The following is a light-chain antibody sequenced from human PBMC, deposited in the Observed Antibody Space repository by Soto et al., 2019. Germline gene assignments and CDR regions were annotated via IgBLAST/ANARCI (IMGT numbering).Light chain of an antibody. J-gene: IGLJ2*01. CDR3: SSYTTTSPHVV. V-gene: IGLV2-14*01. CDR2: DVR. CDR1: SSDVGRYNY. Sequence: QSALTQPASVSGSPGQSITISCTGTSSDVGRYNYVSWYQQHPGKAPKLMIYDVRNRPSGVSNRFSGSKSGNTASLTISGLQAADEADYFCSSYTTTSPHVVFGGGTKLTVL.